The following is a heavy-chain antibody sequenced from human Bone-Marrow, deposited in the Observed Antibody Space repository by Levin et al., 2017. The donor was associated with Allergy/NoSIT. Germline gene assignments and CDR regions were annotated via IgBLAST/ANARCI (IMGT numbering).Heavy chain of an antibody. CDR3: AHDGSGYYRLNS. J-gene: IGHJ4*02. CDR1: GLKFSDAW. V-gene: IGHV3-15*01. CDR2: MKSRGSGGTI. Sequence: GGSLRLSCAVSGLKFSDAWMSWVRQAPGKGLEWVGRMKSRGSGGTIDDAAPVKGRFTISRDDPKNTLYLHMNSLKTEDTAVYYCAHDGSGYYRLNSWGQGTLVTVSS. D-gene: IGHD3-22*01.